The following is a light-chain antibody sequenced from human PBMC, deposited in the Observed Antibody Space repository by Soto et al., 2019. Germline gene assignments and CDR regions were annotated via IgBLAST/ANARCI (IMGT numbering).Light chain of an antibody. V-gene: IGLV2-8*01. J-gene: IGLJ2*01. CDR2: EVS. Sequence: QSALTQPPSASGSPGQPVTISCTGTSSDVGGYNYVSWYQQHPGKAPKFIISEVSTRPSGVPDRFSGSKSGNTASLTVSGLQDEDEADYYCSSFAGNNNLVFGGGTKLTVL. CDR1: SSDVGGYNY. CDR3: SSFAGNNNLV.